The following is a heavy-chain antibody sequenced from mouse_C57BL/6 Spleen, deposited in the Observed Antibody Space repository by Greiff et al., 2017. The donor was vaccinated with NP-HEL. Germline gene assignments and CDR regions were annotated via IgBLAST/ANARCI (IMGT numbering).Heavy chain of an antibody. CDR2: IYPGDGDT. V-gene: IGHV1-82*01. J-gene: IGHJ2*01. CDR1: GYAFSSSW. Sequence: VQLQQSGPELVKPGASVKISCKASGYAFSSSWMNWVKQRPGKGLEWIGRIYPGDGDTNYNGKFKGKATLTADKSSSTAYMQLSSLTSEDSAVYFCAKGYGGYYVDYWGQGTTLTVSS. CDR3: AKGYGGYYVDY. D-gene: IGHD1-1*02.